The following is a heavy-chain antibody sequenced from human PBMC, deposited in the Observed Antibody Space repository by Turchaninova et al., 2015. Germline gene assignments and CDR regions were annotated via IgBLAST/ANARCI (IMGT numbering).Heavy chain of an antibody. CDR2: IYTGGGT. D-gene: IGHD3-22*01. Sequence: EVQLVESGGGLIQPGGSLRLSCAASALFVSNYYMGWVRQAPGKGPEWFSVIYTGGGTYYADSVKGRFTISRDNSKNTLYLQMNSLRAEDTAVYYCARVGGYPLGAFDIWGQGTMVTVSS. CDR3: ARVGGYPLGAFDI. J-gene: IGHJ3*02. V-gene: IGHV3-53*01. CDR1: ALFVSNYY.